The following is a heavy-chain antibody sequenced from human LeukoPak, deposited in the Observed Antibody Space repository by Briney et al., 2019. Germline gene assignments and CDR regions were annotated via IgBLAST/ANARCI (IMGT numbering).Heavy chain of an antibody. J-gene: IGHJ4*02. CDR2: ISSGGSSI. Sequence: GGSLRLSCAASGFSFSRYEMNWVRQAPGKGLEWVAYISSGGSSIYYAGSVRGRFTISRDNAKNSLYLQMNSLRAEDTAIYYCATVGRSARPGYWGQGTLVTVSS. D-gene: IGHD6-6*01. V-gene: IGHV3-48*03. CDR1: GFSFSRYE. CDR3: ATVGRSARPGY.